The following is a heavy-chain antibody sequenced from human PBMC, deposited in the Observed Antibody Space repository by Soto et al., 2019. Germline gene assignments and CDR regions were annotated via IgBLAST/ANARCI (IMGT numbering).Heavy chain of an antibody. J-gene: IGHJ4*02. CDR2: IYYSGRT. CDR3: ARLEIVVVTAQYFDY. CDR1: GGSISSSSYY. V-gene: IGHV4-39*01. Sequence: QVQLQESGPGLVKPSETLFLTCTVSGGSISSSSYYWGWIRQPPGKGLEWIGSIYYSGRTYYNPSLKSRVTISVDTSKNQFSLKLSSVTAADTAVYYCARLEIVVVTAQYFDYWGQGTLVTVSS. D-gene: IGHD2-21*02.